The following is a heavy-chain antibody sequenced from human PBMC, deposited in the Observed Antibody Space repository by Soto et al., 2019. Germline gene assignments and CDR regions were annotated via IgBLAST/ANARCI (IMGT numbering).Heavy chain of an antibody. CDR2: TKSKAHSYAT. Sequence: EVQLVESGGGLVQPGGSLKLSCVASGFSFSDSAIHWVRQASGKGLEWVGRTKSKAHSYATAFAASVKGRFTISRDDSKNTVYLQMNRLKSEDPAVYYCTRHTVYYWGQGTLVTVSS. J-gene: IGHJ4*02. D-gene: IGHD4-4*01. CDR1: GFSFSDSA. V-gene: IGHV3-73*02. CDR3: TRHTVYY.